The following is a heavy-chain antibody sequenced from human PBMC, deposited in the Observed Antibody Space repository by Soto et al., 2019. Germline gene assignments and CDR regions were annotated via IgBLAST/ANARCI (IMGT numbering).Heavy chain of an antibody. CDR3: ARDPTYFYDCSGYYDY. D-gene: IGHD3-22*01. V-gene: IGHV3-74*01. J-gene: IGHJ4*02. Sequence: EVQLVESGGGLVQPGGSLRLSCAASGFTFSSYWMHWGRQAPGKGLVWVSRINSDGSSTSYADSVKGRFTISRDNAKNPLYLQMNSLRAEDTAVYYCARDPTYFYDCSGYYDYWGQGTLVTVSS. CDR1: GFTFSSYW. CDR2: INSDGSST.